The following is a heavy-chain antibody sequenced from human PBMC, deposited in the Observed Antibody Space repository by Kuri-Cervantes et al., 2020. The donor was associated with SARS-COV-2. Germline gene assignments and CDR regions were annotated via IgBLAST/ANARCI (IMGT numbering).Heavy chain of an antibody. CDR2: IYHSGST. J-gene: IGHJ6*03. V-gene: IGHV4-38-2*01. Sequence: GSLRLSCAVSGYSISSGYYWGWIRQPPEKELEWIGSIYHSGSTYYNPSLKSRVTISVDTSKNQFSLKLSSVTAADTAVYYCARGFTPPYYYYYCYMDVWGKGTTVTVSS. CDR1: GYSISSGYY. CDR3: ARGFTPPYYYYYCYMDV.